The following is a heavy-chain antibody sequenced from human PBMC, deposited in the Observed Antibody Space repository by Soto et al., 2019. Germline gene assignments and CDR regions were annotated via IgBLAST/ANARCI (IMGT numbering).Heavy chain of an antibody. V-gene: IGHV4-31*03. CDR2: IYYSGST. CDR1: GGSISSGGYY. J-gene: IGHJ5*02. Sequence: QVQLQESGPGLVKPSQTLSLTCTVSGGSISSGGYYWSWIRQHPGKGLEWIGYIYYSGSTYYNPSLKIRVTISVDTSKNQFSLKLSSVTAADTAVYYWARGRFWSGYSPPNGFDPWGQGTLVTVSS. D-gene: IGHD3-3*01. CDR3: ARGRFWSGYSPPNGFDP.